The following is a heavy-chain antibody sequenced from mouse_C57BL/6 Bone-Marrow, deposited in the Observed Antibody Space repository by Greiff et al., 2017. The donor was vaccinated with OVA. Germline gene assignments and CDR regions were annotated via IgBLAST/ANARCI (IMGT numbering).Heavy chain of an antibody. CDR3: ARSDGYYEDFDY. CDR1: GYTFTSYW. V-gene: IGHV1-69*01. J-gene: IGHJ2*01. CDR2: IDPSDSYT. Sequence: VQLQQPGAELVMPGASVKLSCKASGYTFTSYWMHWVKQRPGQGLEWIGAIDPSDSYTNYNQKFKGKSTLTVDKSSSTAYMQLSSLTSEDSAVYYCARSDGYYEDFDYWGQGTTLTVSS. D-gene: IGHD2-3*01.